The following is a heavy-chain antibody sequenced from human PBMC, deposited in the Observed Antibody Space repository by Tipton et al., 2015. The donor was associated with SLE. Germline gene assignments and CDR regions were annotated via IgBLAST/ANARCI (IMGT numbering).Heavy chain of an antibody. CDR3: ARGPYPDY. Sequence: TLSLTCTVSGGSISSYYWSCIRQPPGKGLEWIGYIYYSGRTNYNPSLKSRVTISVDTSKNQFSLKLSSVTAADTAVYYCARGPYPDYWGQGTLVTVSS. CDR1: GGSISSYY. CDR2: IYYSGRT. V-gene: IGHV4-59*01. J-gene: IGHJ4*02.